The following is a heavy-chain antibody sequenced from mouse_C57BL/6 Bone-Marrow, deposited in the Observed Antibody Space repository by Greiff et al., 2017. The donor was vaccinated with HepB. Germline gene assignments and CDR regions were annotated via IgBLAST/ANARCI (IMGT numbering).Heavy chain of an antibody. CDR1: GFSLTSYG. V-gene: IGHV2-6*03. D-gene: IGHD2-1*01. Sequence: VQVVESGPGLVAPSQSLSITCTVSGFSLTSYGVHWVRQPPGKGLEWLVVIWSDGSTTYNSALKSRLSISKDNSKSQVFLKMNSLQTDDTAMYYCARERGGNYEAMDYWGQGTSVTVSS. CDR2: IWSDGST. J-gene: IGHJ4*01. CDR3: ARERGGNYEAMDY.